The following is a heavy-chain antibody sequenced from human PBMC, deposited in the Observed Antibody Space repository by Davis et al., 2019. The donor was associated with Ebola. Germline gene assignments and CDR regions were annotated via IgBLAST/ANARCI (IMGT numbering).Heavy chain of an antibody. D-gene: IGHD5-24*01. CDR2: IYNIRTT. CDR3: ARDGYNYSYFDY. Sequence: MPSETLSLTCTVSGGSIRSYYWSWIRQPPGKGLEWIGYIYNIRTTSCSPSLKRRVTISADTSKNQFSLKLKSVTAADTAVYYCARDGYNYSYFDYWGQGTLVTVSS. V-gene: IGHV4-4*09. CDR1: GGSIRSYY. J-gene: IGHJ4*02.